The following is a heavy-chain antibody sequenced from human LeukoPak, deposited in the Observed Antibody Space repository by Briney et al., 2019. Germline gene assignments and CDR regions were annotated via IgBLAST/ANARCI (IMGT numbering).Heavy chain of an antibody. J-gene: IGHJ1*01. D-gene: IGHD5-12*01. CDR3: AREGPLSSIKH. Sequence: ASVKVSCKASGFTFTYYYLHWVRQAPGQGLEWMGWISPNNGDTDYAQKFQGRVRMTTDTSISTAYMDLSRLTSNDTAMYYCAREGPLSSIKHWGQGTLVTVSS. V-gene: IGHV1-2*02. CDR2: ISPNNGDT. CDR1: GFTFTYYY.